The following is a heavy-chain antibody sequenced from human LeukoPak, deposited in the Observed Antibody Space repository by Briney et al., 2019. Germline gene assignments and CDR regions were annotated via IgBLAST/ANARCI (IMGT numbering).Heavy chain of an antibody. CDR3: AKDGGLWVSAHWGDT. V-gene: IGHV3-23*01. CDR1: GFTFSSYT. Sequence: GGSLRLSCTASGFTFSSYTMSWVRQAPGKGLKWVSTITTGGPNTYYADSVKGRFTVSRDDSKNTLYLQMNSLRAEDTAVYYCAKDGGLWVSAHWGDTWGRGTLVTVSS. CDR2: ITTGGPNT. D-gene: IGHD7-27*01. J-gene: IGHJ5*02.